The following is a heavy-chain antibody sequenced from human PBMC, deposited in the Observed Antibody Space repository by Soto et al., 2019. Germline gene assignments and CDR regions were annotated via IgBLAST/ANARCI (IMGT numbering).Heavy chain of an antibody. CDR1: GDSVSSNSAA. CDR3: AGTTSHQWYYMDV. CDR2: TYYRSRWYN. Sequence: QVQLQESGPGLVKPSQTLSLTCAISGDSVSSNSAAWNWIRLSPSRGLEWLARTYYRSRWYNDYAVSVRSRITVNPATSKKQFSLQLTSVTPEDTAVYYCAGTTSHQWYYMDVWGKGTTVTVSS. V-gene: IGHV6-1*01. J-gene: IGHJ6*03. D-gene: IGHD1-7*01.